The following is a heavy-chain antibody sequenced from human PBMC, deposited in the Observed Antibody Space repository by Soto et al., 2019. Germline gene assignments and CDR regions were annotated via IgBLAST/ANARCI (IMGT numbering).Heavy chain of an antibody. D-gene: IGHD3-10*01. CDR1: GFTFGAYT. Sequence: PGGSLRLSCTGSGFTFGAYTMSWVRQAPGKGLEWVGSIRSTAYGAPTDVAASVKGRFTISRDNSKNTLHLQMNTLRSEDTAVYYCARDWATTVRGEMLASDYFGMDVWGQGTTVTVSS. J-gene: IGHJ6*02. V-gene: IGHV3-49*04. CDR3: ARDWATTVRGEMLASDYFGMDV. CDR2: IRSTAYGAPT.